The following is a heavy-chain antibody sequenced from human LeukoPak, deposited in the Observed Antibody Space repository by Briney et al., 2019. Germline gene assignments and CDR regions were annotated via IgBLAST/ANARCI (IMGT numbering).Heavy chain of an antibody. D-gene: IGHD4-23*01. V-gene: IGHV3-7*01. CDR1: GFTFSSYW. J-gene: IGHJ6*02. Sequence: PGGSLRLSCAASGFTFSSYWMSWVRQAPGKGLEWVANIKQDGSEKYYVDSVKGRFTISRDNAKNSLYLQMNSLRAEDTAVYYCARDTVGTGGYEGQTSHTYGMDVWGQGTTVTVSS. CDR2: IKQDGSEK. CDR3: ARDTVGTGGYEGQTSHTYGMDV.